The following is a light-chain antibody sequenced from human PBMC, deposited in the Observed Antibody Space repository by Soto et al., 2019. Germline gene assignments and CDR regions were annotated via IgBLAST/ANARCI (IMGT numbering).Light chain of an antibody. CDR1: SSNIGAGFD. J-gene: IGLJ7*01. Sequence: QSVLTQPHSVSGAPGLRVTISCAGSSSNIGAGFDVHWYRQLPGAAPKLLIFANVNRPSGVPGRFSGSKSGSSASLAITGLLPEDEADYYCQSYDRSLSAWVFGGGTQLTVL. V-gene: IGLV1-40*01. CDR2: ANV. CDR3: QSYDRSLSAWV.